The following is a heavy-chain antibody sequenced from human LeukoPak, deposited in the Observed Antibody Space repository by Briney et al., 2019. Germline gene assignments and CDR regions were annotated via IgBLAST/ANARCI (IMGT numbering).Heavy chain of an antibody. D-gene: IGHD3-3*01. CDR3: ARAPRLRFLEWPRFDY. Sequence: ASVKVSCKVSGYNFSDSYIQWVRQAPGQGLEWMGWINPNSGGTNYAQKFQGRVTMTRDTSISTAYMELSRLRSDDTAVYYCARAPRLRFLEWPRFDYWGQGTLVTVSS. CDR1: GYNFSDSY. V-gene: IGHV1-2*02. CDR2: INPNSGGT. J-gene: IGHJ4*02.